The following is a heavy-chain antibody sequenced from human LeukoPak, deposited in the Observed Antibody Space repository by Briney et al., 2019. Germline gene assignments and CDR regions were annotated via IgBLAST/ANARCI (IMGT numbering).Heavy chain of an antibody. V-gene: IGHV1-2*02. Sequence: GASVKVSCKAAGYTFTGYYMHWVRQAPGQGLEWMGWINPNSGGTNYAQKFQGRVTMTRDTSISTAYMELSRLRSDDTAVYYCARVLSERGYSGYWSLEHCGHGTLVTVSS. CDR3: ARVLSERGYSGYWSLEH. D-gene: IGHD5-12*01. J-gene: IGHJ1*01. CDR2: INPNSGGT. CDR1: GYTFTGYY.